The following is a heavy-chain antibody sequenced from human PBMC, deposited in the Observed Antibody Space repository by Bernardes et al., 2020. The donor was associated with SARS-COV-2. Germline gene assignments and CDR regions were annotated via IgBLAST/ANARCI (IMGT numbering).Heavy chain of an antibody. CDR1: GFAFRSNG. J-gene: IGHJ4*02. CDR2: SGGDGGT. CDR3: AKDLFWWSSVDF. V-gene: IGHV3-23*01. D-gene: IGHD3-16*01. Sequence: AETLSLSCAASGFAFRSNGMSWVRQVPGQGLEWVSSSGGDGGTHYADSVRGRFTISRDTSRNTLFLQMNSLRGEDTAVYYCAKDLFWWSSVDFWGQGTVVTVSS.